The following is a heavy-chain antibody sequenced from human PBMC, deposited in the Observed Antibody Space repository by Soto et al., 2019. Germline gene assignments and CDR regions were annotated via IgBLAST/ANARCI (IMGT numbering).Heavy chain of an antibody. Sequence: LVESGGALVYPGGSLRLSCIASGFSFSDYSMNWVRQAPGKGLQWVSYISRSSDKTYYADSVKGRFTVSRDNAKNALFLEMNNLRDDDTATYYCARLPKGSLVTAWGQGTRVTVSS. D-gene: IGHD2-21*02. J-gene: IGHJ4*02. CDR1: GFSFSDYS. CDR2: ISRSSDKT. CDR3: ARLPKGSLVTA. V-gene: IGHV3-48*02.